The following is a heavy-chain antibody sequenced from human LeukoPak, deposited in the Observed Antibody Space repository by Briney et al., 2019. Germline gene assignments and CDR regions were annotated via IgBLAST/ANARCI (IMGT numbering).Heavy chain of an antibody. CDR2: IYTSGST. V-gene: IGHV4-4*07. CDR1: GGAISSYH. J-gene: IGHJ4*02. Sequence: SETLSLTCTVSGGAISSYHWSWIRQSAGKGLEWIGRIYTSGSTNYNPSLKSRVTMSADTSSNQFSLRLSSVTAADTAVYYCARDSAFRGGYHPVAYCGQGTLLSVSS. D-gene: IGHD2-15*01. CDR3: ARDSAFRGGYHPVAY.